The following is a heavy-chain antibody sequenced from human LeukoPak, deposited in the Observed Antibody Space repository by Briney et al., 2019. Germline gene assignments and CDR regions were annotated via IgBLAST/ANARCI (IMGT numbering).Heavy chain of an antibody. CDR3: ASAGSNIVGDTGYFDY. CDR2: INPNSGNT. D-gene: IGHD1-26*01. V-gene: IGHV1-8*01. J-gene: IGHJ4*02. CDR1: GYTFSSYG. Sequence: ASVKVSCKASGYTFSSYGIIWVRQAPGQGLEWMGWINPNSGNTGYAQKLQGRVTITRNTSISTAYMELSSLRSEDTAVYYCASAGSNIVGDTGYFDYWGQGTLVTASS.